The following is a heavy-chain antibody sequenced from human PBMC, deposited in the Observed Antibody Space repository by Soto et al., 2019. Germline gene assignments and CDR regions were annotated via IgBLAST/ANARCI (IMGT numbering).Heavy chain of an antibody. CDR1: GYSFTSYW. V-gene: IGHV5-10-1*01. Sequence: PGESLKISCKGSGYSFTSYWISWVRQMPGKGLEWMGRIDPSDSYTNYSPSFQGHVTISADKSISTAYLQWSSLKASDTAMYYCARLPNWNYGVSSWFDPWGQGTLVTVSS. D-gene: IGHD1-7*01. J-gene: IGHJ5*02. CDR3: ARLPNWNYGVSSWFDP. CDR2: IDPSDSYT.